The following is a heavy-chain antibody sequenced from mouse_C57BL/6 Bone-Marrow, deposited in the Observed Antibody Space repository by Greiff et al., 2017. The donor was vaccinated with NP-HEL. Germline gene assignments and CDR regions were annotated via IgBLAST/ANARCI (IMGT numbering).Heavy chain of an antibody. CDR1: GFTFSDFY. D-gene: IGHD4-1*01. V-gene: IGHV7-1*01. J-gene: IGHJ1*03. Sequence: EVKLVESGGGLVQSGRSLRLSCATSGFTFSDFYMEWVRQAPGKGLEWIAASRNKANDYTTEYSVSVKGRFIVSRYTSQSILYLQRKALRAEDTAIYYCARDNWDWYFDVWGTGTTVTVSA. CDR3: ARDNWDWYFDV. CDR2: SRNKANDYTT.